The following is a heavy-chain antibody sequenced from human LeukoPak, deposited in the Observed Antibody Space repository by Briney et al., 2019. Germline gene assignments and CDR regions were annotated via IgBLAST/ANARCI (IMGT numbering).Heavy chain of an antibody. V-gene: IGHV3-23*01. CDR3: AKDVGGSYYGALDY. CDR1: GFTFSSYA. J-gene: IGHJ4*02. D-gene: IGHD1-26*01. Sequence: PGGSLRLSCAASGFTFSSYAMSWVRQAPGKGLEWVSAISGSGGSTYYADSVKGRFTISRDNSKNTLYLQMNSLRAEDTAVYYCAKDVGGSYYGALDYWGQGTLVTVSS. CDR2: ISGSGGST.